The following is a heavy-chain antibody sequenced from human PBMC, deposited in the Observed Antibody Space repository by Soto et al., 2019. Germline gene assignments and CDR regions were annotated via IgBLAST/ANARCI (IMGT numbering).Heavy chain of an antibody. CDR3: ATPPYGGNSDMDYYYGMDV. D-gene: IGHD4-17*01. CDR1: GFTFSSYG. CDR2: ISYDGSNK. V-gene: IGHV3-30*03. Sequence: GGSLRLSCAASGFTFSSYGMHWVRQAPGKGLEWVAVISYDGSNKYYADSVKGRFTISRDNSKNTLYLQMNSLRAEDTAVYYCATPPYGGNSDMDYYYGMDVWGQGTTVTVSS. J-gene: IGHJ6*02.